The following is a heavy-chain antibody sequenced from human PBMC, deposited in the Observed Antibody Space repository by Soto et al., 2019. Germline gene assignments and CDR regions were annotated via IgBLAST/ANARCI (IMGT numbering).Heavy chain of an antibody. CDR2: ISYDGSNK. D-gene: IGHD4-17*01. CDR3: ARDYGDYVEDN. Sequence: PGGSLRPSCAASGFTFSSYGMHWVRQAPGKGLEWVAVISYDGSNKYYADSVKGRFTISRDNSKNTLYLQMNSLRAEDTAVYYCARDYGDYVEDNWGQGTMVTVSS. CDR1: GFTFSSYG. V-gene: IGHV3-30*03. J-gene: IGHJ3*01.